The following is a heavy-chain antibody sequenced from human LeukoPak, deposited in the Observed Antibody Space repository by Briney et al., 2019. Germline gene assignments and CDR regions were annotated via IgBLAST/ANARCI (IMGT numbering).Heavy chain of an antibody. CDR3: AREGWHDAFDI. CDR2: ISSSGSTI. D-gene: IGHD2-15*01. J-gene: IGHJ3*02. Sequence: GGSLRLSCAASGFTSSSYEMNWVRQAPGKGLEWVSYISSSGSTIYYADSVKGRFTISRDNAKNSLYLQINSLRAEDTAVYSCAREGWHDAFDIWGQGTMVTVSS. CDR1: GFTSSSYE. V-gene: IGHV3-48*03.